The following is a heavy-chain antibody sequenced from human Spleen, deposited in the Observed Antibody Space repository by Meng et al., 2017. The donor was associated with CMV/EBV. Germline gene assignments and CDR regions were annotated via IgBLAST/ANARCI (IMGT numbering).Heavy chain of an antibody. Sequence: CTVSGGSISSRSYYWGWIRQPPGQGLEWIGSMYYSGSTYYNPSLKSRVTISVDTSKNQFSLQLSSVTAADTAVYYCARVRGFNWFDPWGQGTLVTVFS. CDR2: MYYSGST. V-gene: IGHV4-39*07. J-gene: IGHJ5*02. CDR1: GGSISSRSYY. CDR3: ARVRGFNWFDP.